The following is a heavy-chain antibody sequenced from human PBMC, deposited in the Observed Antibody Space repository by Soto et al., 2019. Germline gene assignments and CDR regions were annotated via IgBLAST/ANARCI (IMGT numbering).Heavy chain of an antibody. D-gene: IGHD6-6*01. CDR2: IKQDGGET. Sequence: EVQLVESGGGLVQPGGSLRLSCAASGFTFNNYWMSWVRQAPGKGLEWVANIKQDGGETHCAESLKGRFTLSRDNAKNSVYLQMNSLRAEDTAVYYCARIGYSSSSFDYWGQGTLVTVSS. CDR3: ARIGYSSSSFDY. CDR1: GFTFNNYW. J-gene: IGHJ4*02. V-gene: IGHV3-7*01.